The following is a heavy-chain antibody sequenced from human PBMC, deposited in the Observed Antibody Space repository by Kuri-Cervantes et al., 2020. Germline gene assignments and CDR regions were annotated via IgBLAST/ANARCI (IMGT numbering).Heavy chain of an antibody. V-gene: IGHV3-9*01. D-gene: IGHD3-22*01. CDR3: AKDQDDSSGYYGWYFDL. CDR1: GFTFDDYA. Sequence: GGSLRLSCAASGFTFDDYAMHWVRQAPGKGLEWVSGISWNSGSIGYADSVKGRFTISRDNSKNTLYLQMNSLRAEDTAVYYCAKDQDDSSGYYGWYFDLWGRGTLVTVSS. CDR2: ISWNSGSI. J-gene: IGHJ2*01.